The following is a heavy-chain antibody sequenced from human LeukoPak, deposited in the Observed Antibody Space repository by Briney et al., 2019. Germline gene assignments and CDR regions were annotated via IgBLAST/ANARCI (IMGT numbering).Heavy chain of an antibody. CDR2: IIPIFGTA. Sequence: SVKVSCKASGGTFSSYAISWVRQAPGQGLVWMGGIIPIFGTANYAQKFQGRVTITADESTSTAYMELSSLRSEDTAVYYCARVTGASPFDAFDIWGQGTMVTVSS. D-gene: IGHD7-27*01. V-gene: IGHV1-69*13. J-gene: IGHJ3*02. CDR1: GGTFSSYA. CDR3: ARVTGASPFDAFDI.